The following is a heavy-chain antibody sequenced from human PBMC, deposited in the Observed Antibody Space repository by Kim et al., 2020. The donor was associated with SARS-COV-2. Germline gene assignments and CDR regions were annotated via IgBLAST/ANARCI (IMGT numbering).Heavy chain of an antibody. CDR3: TKDGGATVPYFDY. Sequence: GGSLRLSCAASGFTFSSYGMHWVRQAPGKGLEWVAVISYDGSNKYYADIVKSRFTISRYNSKNTLYLQMNSLRAEDTAVYYCTKDGGATVPYFDYWRQGTLLTVSS. CDR2: ISYDGSNK. CDR1: GFTFSSYG. D-gene: IGHD4-17*01. V-gene: IGHV3-30*18. J-gene: IGHJ4*02.